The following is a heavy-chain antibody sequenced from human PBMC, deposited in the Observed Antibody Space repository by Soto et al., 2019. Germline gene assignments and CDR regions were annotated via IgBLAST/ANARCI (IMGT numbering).Heavy chain of an antibody. CDR2: ISSNGGTT. D-gene: IGHD1-7*01. J-gene: IGHJ4*02. V-gene: IGHV3-64*01. CDR3: VRRVSGNYDY. CDR1: GFTFNNYD. Sequence: EVQLAESGGNMVQPGGSLRLSCVASGFTFNNYDMHWVRQAPGKGLEYVSSISSNGGTTYYGNSVKDRFTISRDNSKNTLYLQMGSLRPEDMAVYYCVRRVSGNYDYWGQGTLVTVSS.